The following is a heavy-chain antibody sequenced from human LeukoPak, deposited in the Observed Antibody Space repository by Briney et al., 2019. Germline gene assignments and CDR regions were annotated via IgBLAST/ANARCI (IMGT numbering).Heavy chain of an antibody. V-gene: IGHV4-61*02. J-gene: IGHJ4*02. CDR3: ARAEDGCSSASCYGH. D-gene: IGHD2-2*01. CDR1: GGSISSGIYY. CDR2: ISTSGDT. Sequence: SQTLSLTCSGSGGSISSGIYYWSWIRQSAEKGLDWILCISTSGDTNYNPSLESRVTISIALSKSQFSLKLSSVSAADTGVYFCARAEDGCSSASCYGHWGQGTLVTVSS.